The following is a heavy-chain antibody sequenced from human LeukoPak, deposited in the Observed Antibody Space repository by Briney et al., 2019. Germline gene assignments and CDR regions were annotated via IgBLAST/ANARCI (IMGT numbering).Heavy chain of an antibody. J-gene: IGHJ4*02. CDR1: GYTFTSYG. Sequence: ASVKVSCKASGYTFTSYGFSWVRQAPGQGLEWIGWISAYDGDTNYAQKVQGRVTMTADTSTSTAYMELRSLRSDDTAVYYCARGAEYHLLYYFDYWGQGTLVTVSS. CDR3: ARGAEYHLLYYFDY. CDR2: ISAYDGDT. D-gene: IGHD2-2*01. V-gene: IGHV1-18*01.